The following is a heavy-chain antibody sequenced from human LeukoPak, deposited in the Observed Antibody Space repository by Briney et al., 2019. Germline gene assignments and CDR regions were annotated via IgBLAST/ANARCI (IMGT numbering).Heavy chain of an antibody. Sequence: GASVKVSCKASGYTFTGYYMHWVRQAPGQGLEWMGWINPNSGGTNYAQKFQGRVTMTRDTSISTAYMELSRLRSDDTAVYYCARVQSASGELAKDYNWFDPWGQGTLVTVSS. CDR3: ARVQSASGELAKDYNWFDP. D-gene: IGHD1-26*01. CDR1: GYTFTGYY. J-gene: IGHJ5*02. CDR2: INPNSGGT. V-gene: IGHV1-2*02.